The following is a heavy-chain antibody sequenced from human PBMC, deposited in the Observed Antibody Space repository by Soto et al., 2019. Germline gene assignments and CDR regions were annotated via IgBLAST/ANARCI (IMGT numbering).Heavy chain of an antibody. CDR1: AGSISSSGYY. D-gene: IGHD4-17*01. Sequence: QLQLQESGPGLVKPSETLSLTCTVSAGSISSSGYYWGWIRQPPGKGLEWIGSLYYGGNSYYNPSLQSRVTIPLDTWKNQFSLKLSSVTAADTAVYYCAALRPFYGGPRDCWGQGTLVTVSS. J-gene: IGHJ4*02. CDR2: LYYGGNS. CDR3: AALRPFYGGPRDC. V-gene: IGHV4-39*01.